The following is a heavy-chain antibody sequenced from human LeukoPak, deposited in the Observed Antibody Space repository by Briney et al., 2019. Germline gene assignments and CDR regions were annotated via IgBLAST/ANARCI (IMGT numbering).Heavy chain of an antibody. CDR1: GGSISSYY. Sequence: PSETLSLTCTVSGGSISSYYWSWIRQPAGKGLEWIGRIYTSGSTNYNPSLKSRVTMSVDTSKNQFSLKLSSVTAAATAVYYCARDQLNYYDSSGSDDAFDIWGQGTMVTVSS. CDR2: IYTSGST. D-gene: IGHD3-22*01. V-gene: IGHV4-4*07. J-gene: IGHJ3*02. CDR3: ARDQLNYYDSSGSDDAFDI.